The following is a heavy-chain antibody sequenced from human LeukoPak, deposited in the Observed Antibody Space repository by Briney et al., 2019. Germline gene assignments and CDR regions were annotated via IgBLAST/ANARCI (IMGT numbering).Heavy chain of an antibody. CDR1: GGTFSSYA. Sequence: SVKVSCKASGGTFSSYAISWVRQAPGQGLEWMGRIIPILGIANYAQKFQGRVTITADKSTSTAYMELSSLRSEDTAVYSCARDVPGRFRYFDLWGRGNLVTVSS. V-gene: IGHV1-69*04. CDR3: ARDVPGRFRYFDL. CDR2: IIPILGIA. J-gene: IGHJ2*01. D-gene: IGHD2-2*01.